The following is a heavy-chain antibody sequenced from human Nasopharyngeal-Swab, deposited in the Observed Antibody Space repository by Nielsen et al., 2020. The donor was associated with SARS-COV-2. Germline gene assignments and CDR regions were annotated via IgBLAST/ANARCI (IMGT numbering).Heavy chain of an antibody. D-gene: IGHD2-21*02. V-gene: IGHV3-9*01. CDR2: ISWNSGSI. CDR3: AKEALAYCGGDCYSGYFQH. CDR1: GFTFDDYA. J-gene: IGHJ1*01. Sequence: SLKISCAASGFTFDDYAMHWVRQAPGKGLGWVSGISWNSGSIGYADSVKGRFTISRDNAKNSLYLQMNSLRAEDTALYYCAKEALAYCGGDCYSGYFQHWGQGTLVTVSS.